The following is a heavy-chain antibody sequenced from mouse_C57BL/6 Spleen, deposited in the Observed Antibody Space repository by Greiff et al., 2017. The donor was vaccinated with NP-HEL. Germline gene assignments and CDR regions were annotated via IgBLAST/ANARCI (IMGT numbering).Heavy chain of an antibody. CDR3: AKESYYYGSSFAY. CDR1: GYTFTDYY. CDR2: INPYNGGT. Sequence: EVQLQQSGPVLVKPGASVKMSCKASGYTFTDYYMNWVKQSHGKSLEWIGVINPYNGGTSYNQKFKGKATLTVDKSSSTAYMELNSLTSEDSAVYYCAKESYYYGSSFAYWGQGTLVTVSA. V-gene: IGHV1-19*01. D-gene: IGHD1-1*01. J-gene: IGHJ3*01.